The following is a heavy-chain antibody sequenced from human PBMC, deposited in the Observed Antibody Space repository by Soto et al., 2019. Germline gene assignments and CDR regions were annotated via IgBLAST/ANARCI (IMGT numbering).Heavy chain of an antibody. Sequence: DVQLLESGGDLVQPGGSLRLSCIASGFTFRSYAMAWVRQAPGEDLEWVSAIGTSGTPTLYADSVKSRFSISRDDSRNTVSLQMNSLGVEDTATYYCTRILWCSRRDALDIWGQGTTVTVSS. J-gene: IGHJ6*02. CDR3: TRILWCSRRDALDI. CDR1: GFTFRSYA. D-gene: IGHD2-21*01. CDR2: IGTSGTPT. V-gene: IGHV3-23*01.